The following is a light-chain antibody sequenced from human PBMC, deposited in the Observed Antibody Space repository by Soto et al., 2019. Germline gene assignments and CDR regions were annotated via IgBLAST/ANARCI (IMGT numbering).Light chain of an antibody. CDR1: QSVSTF. V-gene: IGKV3D-15*01. J-gene: IGKJ1*01. CDR3: QQYNNWPPLT. CDR2: GAS. Sequence: EVVLTQSPATLSLSPGERAALSCRASQSVSTFLAWYQQKPGQAPRLLIYGASSRATGIPDRFSGSGSGTEFTPTISSLQSEDFAVYYCQQYNNWPPLTFGQGTKVDIK.